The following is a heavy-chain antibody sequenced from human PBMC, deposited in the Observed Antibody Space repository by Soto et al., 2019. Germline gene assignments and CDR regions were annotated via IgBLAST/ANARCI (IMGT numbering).Heavy chain of an antibody. CDR1: GYTFSIYG. Sequence: QGQLVQSGPEVKKPGASVKVSCKASGYTFSIYGISWVRQAPGQGLEWMGWVSGYNGDTKYAQKVQGRVTMTIDTSTNTAYRELGSLTSDVTAKYYCAKNGQPPYYYYGMDVWGQGTTVTVSS. J-gene: IGHJ6*02. CDR3: AKNGQPPYYYYGMDV. V-gene: IGHV1-18*01. CDR2: VSGYNGDT. D-gene: IGHD2-8*01.